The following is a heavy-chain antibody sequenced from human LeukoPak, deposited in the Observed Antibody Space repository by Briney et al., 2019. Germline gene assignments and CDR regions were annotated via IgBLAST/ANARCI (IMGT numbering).Heavy chain of an antibody. CDR3: ARHPQYYYGSGGPYYFDY. CDR1: GGSFSGYY. V-gene: IGHV4-34*01. J-gene: IGHJ4*02. CDR2: INHSGST. D-gene: IGHD3-10*01. Sequence: SETLSLTCAVYGGSFSGYYWSWIRQPPGKGLEWIGEINHSGSTNYNPSLKSRVTISVDTSKNQFSLKLSSVTAADTAVYYCARHPQYYYGSGGPYYFDYWGQGTLVTVSS.